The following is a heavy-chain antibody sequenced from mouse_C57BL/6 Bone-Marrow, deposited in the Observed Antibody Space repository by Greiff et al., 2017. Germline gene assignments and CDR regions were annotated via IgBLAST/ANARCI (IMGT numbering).Heavy chain of an antibody. J-gene: IGHJ4*01. CDR1: GYTFTSYW. CDR2: IYPGSGST. V-gene: IGHV1-55*01. CDR3: ARDDSSGYLYYSMDY. Sequence: QVQLQQPGAELVKPGASVKMSCKASGYTFTSYWITWVKQRPGQGLEWIGDIYPGSGSTNYNEKFKSKATLTVDTSSSKAYMQLSSLTSEDSAIYFWARDDSSGYLYYSMDYWGQGTSVTVSS. D-gene: IGHD3-2*02.